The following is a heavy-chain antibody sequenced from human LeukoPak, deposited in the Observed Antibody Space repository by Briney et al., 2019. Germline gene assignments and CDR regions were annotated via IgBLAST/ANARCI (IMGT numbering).Heavy chain of an antibody. D-gene: IGHD2-15*01. V-gene: IGHV1-8*03. CDR3: ARGGKWYYYYYYYMDV. Sequence: ASVKASCKASGYTFTSYDINWVRQATGQGLEWMGWMNPNSGNTGYAQKFQGRVTITRNTSISTAYMELSSLRSEDTAVYYCARGGKWYYYYYYYMDVWGKGTTVTVSS. CDR2: MNPNSGNT. J-gene: IGHJ6*03. CDR1: GYTFTSYD.